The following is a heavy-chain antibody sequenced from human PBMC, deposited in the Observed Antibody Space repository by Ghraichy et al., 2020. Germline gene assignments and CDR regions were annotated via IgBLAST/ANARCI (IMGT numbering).Heavy chain of an antibody. Sequence: GESLNISCAASGFTFRMFWMSWVRQAPGKGLEWVANINQGGSEKYFVDSVKGRFTISRDDARNSLYLQMNNLRAEDMAVYYCATTRNVAVAGMDWGQGTLVTVSS. J-gene: IGHJ4*02. CDR1: GFTFRMFW. D-gene: IGHD6-13*01. V-gene: IGHV3-7*03. CDR2: INQGGSEK. CDR3: ATTRNVAVAGMD.